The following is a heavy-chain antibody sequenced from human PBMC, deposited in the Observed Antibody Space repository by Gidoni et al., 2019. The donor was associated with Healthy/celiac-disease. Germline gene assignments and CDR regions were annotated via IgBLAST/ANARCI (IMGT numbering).Heavy chain of an antibody. CDR1: GFTFSSYA. J-gene: IGHJ4*02. CDR2: ISYDGSNK. V-gene: IGHV3-30-3*01. CDR3: AREGPIHYDILTGWFDY. Sequence: QVQLVESGGGVVQPGRSLRLSCAASGFTFSSYAMHWVRQAPGKGLEWVAVISYDGSNKYYADSVKGRFTISRDNSKNTLYLQMNSLRAEDTAVYYCAREGPIHYDILTGWFDYWGQGTLVTVSS. D-gene: IGHD3-9*01.